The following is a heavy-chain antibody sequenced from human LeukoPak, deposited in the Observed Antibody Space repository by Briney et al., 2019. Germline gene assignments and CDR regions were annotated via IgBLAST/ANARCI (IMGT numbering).Heavy chain of an antibody. CDR2: ISHGGDNA. V-gene: IGHV3-23*01. Sequence: GGSLRLSCTASGFTFSTYAMTWVRQAPGKGPEWVSVISHGGDNAWYADSVKGRLTISRDNSKSTLFLQMNSLRADDTAIYYCAKGRSGYYEGLDYWGQGILVTVSS. CDR1: GFTFSTYA. J-gene: IGHJ4*02. D-gene: IGHD5-12*01. CDR3: AKGRSGYYEGLDY.